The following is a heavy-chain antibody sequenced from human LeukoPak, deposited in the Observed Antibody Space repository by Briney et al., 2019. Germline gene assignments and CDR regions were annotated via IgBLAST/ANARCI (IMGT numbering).Heavy chain of an antibody. D-gene: IGHD3-3*01. CDR2: TIPIFGTA. CDR3: ARVPFFGVVTEYYYYYMDV. Sequence: SVKVSCKASGGTFSSYAISWVRQAPGQGLEWMGGTIPIFGTANYAQKFQGRVTITTDESTSTAYMELSSLRSEDTAVYYCARVPFFGVVTEYYYYYMDVWGKGTTVTVSS. J-gene: IGHJ6*03. V-gene: IGHV1-69*05. CDR1: GGTFSSYA.